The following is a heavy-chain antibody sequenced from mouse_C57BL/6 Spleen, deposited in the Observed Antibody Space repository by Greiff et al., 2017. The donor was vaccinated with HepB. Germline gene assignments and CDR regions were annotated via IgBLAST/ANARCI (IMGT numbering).Heavy chain of an antibody. J-gene: IGHJ1*03. CDR2: ISSGGSYT. D-gene: IGHD2-4*01. V-gene: IGHV5-6*01. Sequence: EVHLVESGGDLVKPGGSLKLSCAASGFTFSSYGMSWVRQTPDKRLEWVATISSGGSYTYYPDSVKGRFTISRDNAKNTLYLQMSSLKSEDTAMYYCARLRDYNWYFDVWGTGTTVTVSS. CDR3: ARLRDYNWYFDV. CDR1: GFTFSSYG.